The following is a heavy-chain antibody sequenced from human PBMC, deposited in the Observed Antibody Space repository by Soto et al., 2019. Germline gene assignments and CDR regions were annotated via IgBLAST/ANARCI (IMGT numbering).Heavy chain of an antibody. Sequence: PGGSLRLSCAASGFTFSSYAMSWVRQAPGKGLEWVSAISGSGGSTYYADSVKGRFTISRDNSKNTLYLQMNSLRAEDTAVYYSAQEPGPESGSYYFDYWGQGSLLTVSS. D-gene: IGHD1-26*01. CDR2: ISGSGGST. CDR3: AQEPGPESGSYYFDY. J-gene: IGHJ4*02. CDR1: GFTFSSYA. V-gene: IGHV3-23*01.